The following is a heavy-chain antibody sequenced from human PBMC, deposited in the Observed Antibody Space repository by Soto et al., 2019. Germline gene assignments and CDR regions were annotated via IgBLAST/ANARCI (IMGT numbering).Heavy chain of an antibody. CDR3: ARFSWLSRDSYGMDV. CDR2: IDPSGGST. CDR1: VGTFSSYA. D-gene: IGHD3-9*01. J-gene: IGHJ6*02. Sequence: VKVSCKASVGTFSSYASSWVGQAPGQGLEWMGIIDPSGGSTSYAQKFQGRVTMTRDTSTSTVYMELSSLRCEDTDVYYCARFSWLSRDSYGMDVWGQGTTVTVSS. V-gene: IGHV1-46*03.